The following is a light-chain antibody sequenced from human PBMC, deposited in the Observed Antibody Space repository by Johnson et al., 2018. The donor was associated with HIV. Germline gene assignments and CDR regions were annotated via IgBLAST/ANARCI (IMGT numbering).Light chain of an antibody. CDR1: SSNIGNNY. CDR3: GTWDSSLMAYV. J-gene: IGLJ1*01. Sequence: QSVLTQPPSVSAAPGQKVTISCSGSSSNIGNNYVSWYQQLPRGAPKLLIYENNKRPSGIPDRFSGSKSGTSATLDITGLQSGDEADYYCGTWDSSLMAYVFGNGTKVTVL. CDR2: ENN. V-gene: IGLV1-51*02.